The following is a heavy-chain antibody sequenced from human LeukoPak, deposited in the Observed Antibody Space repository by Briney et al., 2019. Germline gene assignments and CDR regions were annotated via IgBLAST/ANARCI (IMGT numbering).Heavy chain of an antibody. J-gene: IGHJ4*02. D-gene: IGHD5-12*01. Sequence: PSETLSLTCTVSGGSISSGGYYWSWIRQHPGKGLEWIGYIYYSGSAYYNPSLKSRVTISVDTSKNQFSLKLSSVTAADTAVYYCARNTYSGYDFDYWGRGTLVTVSS. CDR2: IYYSGSA. CDR1: GGSISSGGYY. V-gene: IGHV4-31*03. CDR3: ARNTYSGYDFDY.